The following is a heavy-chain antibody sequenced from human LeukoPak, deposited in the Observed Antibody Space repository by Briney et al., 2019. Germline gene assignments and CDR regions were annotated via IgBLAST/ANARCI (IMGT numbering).Heavy chain of an antibody. V-gene: IGHV3-53*01. J-gene: IGHJ3*02. CDR3: AKGRRWDLLVSLIDASDI. Sequence: GGSLRLSCAASGFSVSSNFMTWVRQAPGKGLEWLSVIFSGGSTYYADSVKGRFTISRDNSKNTLYLQMSSLRAEDTAVYFCAKGRRWDLLVSLIDASDIWGQGTMVTVSS. D-gene: IGHD4-23*01. CDR1: GFSVSSNF. CDR2: IFSGGST.